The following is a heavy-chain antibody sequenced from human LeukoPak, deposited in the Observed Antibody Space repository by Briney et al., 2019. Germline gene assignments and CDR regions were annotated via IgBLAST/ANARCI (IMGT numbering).Heavy chain of an antibody. J-gene: IGHJ6*02. CDR1: GFTFSSYG. V-gene: IGHV3-33*01. D-gene: IGHD3-3*01. CDR2: IWYDGSNK. CDR3: ARDPNTYYDFWSGYYNMRGYYYYGMDV. Sequence: GRSLRLSCAASGFTFSSYGMHWVRQAPGKGLEWVAVIWYDGSNKYYADSVKGRFTISRDNSKNTLYLQMNSLRAEDTAVYYCARDPNTYYDFWSGYYNMRGYYYYGMDVWGQETTVTVSS.